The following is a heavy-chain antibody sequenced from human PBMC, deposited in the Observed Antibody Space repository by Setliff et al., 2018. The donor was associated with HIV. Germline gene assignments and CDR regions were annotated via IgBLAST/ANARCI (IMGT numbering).Heavy chain of an antibody. V-gene: IGHV4-4*09. D-gene: IGHD6-25*01. Sequence: PSETLSLTCTVSGGSISTYYWTWIRQPPGKGLEWIGYIYTSGSTSYNPSLKSRVTISVDTSKNQFSLKLSSVTAADAAVYYCARDGARDGYNLDSWGQGTLVTVSS. CDR3: ARDGARDGYNLDS. CDR2: IYTSGST. CDR1: GGSISTYY. J-gene: IGHJ5*02.